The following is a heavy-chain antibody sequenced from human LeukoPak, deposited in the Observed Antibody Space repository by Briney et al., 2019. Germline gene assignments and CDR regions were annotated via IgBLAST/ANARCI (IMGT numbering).Heavy chain of an antibody. CDR1: GFTFRSYW. D-gene: IGHD3-22*01. J-gene: IGHJ4*02. CDR3: ASNTYNSDDYKLD. CDR2: IKHDGSEI. Sequence: QPGGSLRLSCAASGFTFRSYWMSWVRQAPGKGLEWVANIKHDGSEIYYADSVKGRFTISRDNAKNSVYLQMDSLRVEDSAVYYCASNTYNSDDYKLDWGQGTLVTVSS. V-gene: IGHV3-7*01.